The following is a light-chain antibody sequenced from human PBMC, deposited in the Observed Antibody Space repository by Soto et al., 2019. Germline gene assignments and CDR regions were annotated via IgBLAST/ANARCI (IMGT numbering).Light chain of an antibody. CDR1: QSISSY. CDR3: QQSYSTPYT. Sequence: DIQMTQSPSSLSASVGDRVTITCRASQSISSYLNWYQQKPGKAPKLLIYAASSLQSGIPSRFSGSGPGTDFTLTISSLQPEDFATYYCQQSYSTPYTFSQGTKLEIK. V-gene: IGKV1-39*01. J-gene: IGKJ2*01. CDR2: AAS.